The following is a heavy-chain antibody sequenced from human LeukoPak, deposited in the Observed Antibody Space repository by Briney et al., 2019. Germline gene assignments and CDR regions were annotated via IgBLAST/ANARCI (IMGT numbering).Heavy chain of an antibody. J-gene: IGHJ4*02. V-gene: IGHV4-59*01. CDR3: ARAHYDSSSWYYFDY. CDR2: IYYSGST. D-gene: IGHD6-13*01. CDR1: GGSISGYY. Sequence: SETLSLTCTVSGGSISGYYWSWIRQPPGKGLEWIGYIYYSGSTSYNPSLKSRVTISVDTSKNQFSLKLSSVTAADTAVYYCARAHYDSSSWYYFDYWGQGTLVTVSS.